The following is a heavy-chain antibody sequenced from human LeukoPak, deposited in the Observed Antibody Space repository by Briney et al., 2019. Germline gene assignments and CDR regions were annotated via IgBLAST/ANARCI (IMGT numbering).Heavy chain of an antibody. CDR3: ARDRRVVPKQTYGMDV. Sequence: SQTLSLTCTVSGGSISSGDYYWSWIRQPPGKGLEWIGYIYYSGSTYYNPSLKSRVTISVDTSKNQFSLKLSSVTAADTAVYYCARDRRVVPKQTYGMDVWGQGTTVTVYS. D-gene: IGHD2-21*01. CDR2: IYYSGST. V-gene: IGHV4-30-4*01. J-gene: IGHJ6*02. CDR1: GGSISSGDYY.